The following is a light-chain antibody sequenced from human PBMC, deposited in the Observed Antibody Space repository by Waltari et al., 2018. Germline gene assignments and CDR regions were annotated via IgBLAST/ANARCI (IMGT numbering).Light chain of an antibody. CDR2: DVS. CDR1: SSDVGGYNY. J-gene: IGLJ2*01. CDR3: SSYTSSIVV. V-gene: IGLV2-14*01. Sequence: QSALTQPASVSGSPGQSITISCPGTSSDVGGYNYVSWYQQHPGKAPKLMIYDVSKRPSGVSNRFSGSKSGNTASLTISGLQAEDEADYYCSSYTSSIVVFGGGTKLTVL.